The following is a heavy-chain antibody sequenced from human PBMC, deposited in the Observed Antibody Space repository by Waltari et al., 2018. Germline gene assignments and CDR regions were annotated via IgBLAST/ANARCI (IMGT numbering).Heavy chain of an antibody. V-gene: IGHV4-61*02. CDR3: ARCSRSGWYESFDP. Sequence: QVQLQESGPGLVKPSQTLYLTCTVSGGSIRRGGYYWSWIRQPAGKGLELIGRSYASGGTNYNPSLKSRVTISVDTSNNQFSLKLSSVTAADTAVYYCARCSRSGWYESFDPWGQGTLVTVSS. J-gene: IGHJ5*02. CDR1: GGSIRRGGYY. CDR2: SYASGGT. D-gene: IGHD6-19*01.